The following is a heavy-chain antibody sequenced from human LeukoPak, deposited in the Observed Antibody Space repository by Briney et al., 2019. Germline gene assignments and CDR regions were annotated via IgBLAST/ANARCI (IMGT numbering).Heavy chain of an antibody. Sequence: ASVKVSCKASGYTFTSYYMHWVRQAPGQGLEWMGIINPSGDSTTYAQKFQGRVTMTRDMSTSTVYMELSSLRSEDTAVYYCARAGIFRGWFDPWGQGTLVTVSS. D-gene: IGHD3-10*01. CDR2: INPSGDST. J-gene: IGHJ5*02. CDR3: ARAGIFRGWFDP. V-gene: IGHV1-46*01. CDR1: GYTFTSYY.